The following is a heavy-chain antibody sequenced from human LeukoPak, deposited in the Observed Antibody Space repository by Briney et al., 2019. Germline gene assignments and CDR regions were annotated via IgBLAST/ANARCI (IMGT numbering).Heavy chain of an antibody. CDR3: ASPNPSNCSSTSCYFY. CDR1: GFTFSSYA. CDR2: ISGSGGST. D-gene: IGHD2-2*01. V-gene: IGHV3-23*01. Sequence: GGSLRLSCAASGFTFSSYAMSWVRQAPGKGLEWVSAISGSGGSTYYADSVKGRFTISRDNSKNTLYLQMNSLRAEDTAVYYCASPNPSNCSSTSCYFYWGQGTLVTVSS. J-gene: IGHJ4*02.